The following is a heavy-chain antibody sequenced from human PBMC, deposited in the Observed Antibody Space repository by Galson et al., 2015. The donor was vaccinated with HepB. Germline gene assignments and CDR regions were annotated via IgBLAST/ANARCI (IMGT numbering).Heavy chain of an antibody. V-gene: IGHV3-43*01. J-gene: IGHJ6*02. CDR1: GFTFDDYT. Sequence: SLRLSCAASGFTFDDYTMHWVRQAPGKGLEWVSLISWDGVTTYYADSVKGRFTVSRDNSKHSLFLQMNSLRTQDTALYYCVKDLTYYGSGSSRAYGLDVWGQGTPVTVAS. CDR3: VKDLTYYGSGSSRAYGLDV. D-gene: IGHD3-10*01. CDR2: ISWDGVTT.